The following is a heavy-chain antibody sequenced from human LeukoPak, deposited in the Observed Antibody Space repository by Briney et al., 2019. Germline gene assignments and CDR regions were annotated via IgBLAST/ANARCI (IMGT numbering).Heavy chain of an antibody. V-gene: IGHV1-69*13. J-gene: IGHJ4*02. CDR3: ARGDGNHDFWSGPYYFDY. CDR1: GGTFSSYA. Sequence: SVKVSCKASGGTFSSYAISWVRQAPGQGLEWMGGIIPIFGTANYAQKFQGRVTITADESTSTAYMELSSLRSEDTAVYYCARGDGNHDFWSGPYYFDYWGQGTLVTVSS. CDR2: IIPIFGTA. D-gene: IGHD3-3*01.